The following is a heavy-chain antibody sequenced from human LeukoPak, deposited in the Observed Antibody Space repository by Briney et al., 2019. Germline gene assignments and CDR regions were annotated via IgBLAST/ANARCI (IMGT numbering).Heavy chain of an antibody. D-gene: IGHD2-15*01. CDR3: ARDLQGSFDY. CDR2: INASNGNT. Sequence: ASVKVSCKASGYTFTSYAMHWVRQAPGQRLEWMGWINASNGNTKYSQKFQGRVTITRDTSASTAYMELSSLRSEDTAVYYCARDLQGSFDYWGQGTLVTVSS. V-gene: IGHV1-3*01. CDR1: GYTFTSYA. J-gene: IGHJ4*02.